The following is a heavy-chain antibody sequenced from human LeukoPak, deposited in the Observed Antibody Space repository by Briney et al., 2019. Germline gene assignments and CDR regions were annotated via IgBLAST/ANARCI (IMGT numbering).Heavy chain of an antibody. V-gene: IGHV4-59*12. CDR3: ARVVTAAYYFDY. D-gene: IGHD2-21*02. CDR1: GGSISSYY. Sequence: SETLSLTCTVSGGSISSYYWSWIRQPPGKGLEWIGYIYHSGSTYYNPSLKSRVTISVDRSKNQFSLKLSSVTAADTAVYYCARVVTAAYYFDYWGQGTLVTVSS. CDR2: IYHSGST. J-gene: IGHJ4*02.